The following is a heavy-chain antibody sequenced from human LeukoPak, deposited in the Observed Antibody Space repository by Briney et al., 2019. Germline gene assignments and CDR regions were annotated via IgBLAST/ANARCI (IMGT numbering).Heavy chain of an antibody. D-gene: IGHD3-3*01. J-gene: IGHJ4*02. Sequence: SETLSLTCTVSGDSISTSNSYWGWIRQPPGKGLEWIGSIYYSGNTYYNASLKSRVTISVDTSKNQFSLKLTSVTAADTAVYYCARDRDDFWSGYSRIDYWGQGTLVTVSS. CDR1: GDSISTSNSY. CDR3: ARDRDDFWSGYSRIDY. CDR2: IYYSGNT. V-gene: IGHV4-39*02.